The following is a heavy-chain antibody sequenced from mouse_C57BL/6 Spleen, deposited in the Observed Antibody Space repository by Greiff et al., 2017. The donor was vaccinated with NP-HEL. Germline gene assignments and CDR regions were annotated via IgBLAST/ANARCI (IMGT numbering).Heavy chain of an antibody. D-gene: IGHD1-1*01. V-gene: IGHV5-17*01. Sequence: DVMLVESGGGLVKPGGSLKLSCAASGFTFSDYGMHWVRQAPEKGLEWVAYISSGSSTIYYADTVKGRFTISRDNAKNTLFLQMTSLRSEDTAMYYCARGDYGDWFACWGQGTLVTVSA. CDR1: GFTFSDYG. CDR3: ARGDYGDWFAC. J-gene: IGHJ3*01. CDR2: ISSGSSTI.